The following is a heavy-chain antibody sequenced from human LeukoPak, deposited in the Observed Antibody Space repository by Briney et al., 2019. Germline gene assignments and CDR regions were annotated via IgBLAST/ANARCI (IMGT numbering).Heavy chain of an antibody. CDR2: ISGSGGVT. J-gene: IGHJ4*02. CDR3: AKEGSTTFREDFDC. D-gene: IGHD3-16*01. Sequence: SGGSLRLSCVTSGFTFSNYDMSWVRQAPGKGLEWVSAISGSGGVTYYADSVKGRFTISRDNSRNTLYLQMNSLRAEDTAVYYCAKEGSTTFREDFDCWGQGTQVIVSS. CDR1: GFTFSNYD. V-gene: IGHV3-23*01.